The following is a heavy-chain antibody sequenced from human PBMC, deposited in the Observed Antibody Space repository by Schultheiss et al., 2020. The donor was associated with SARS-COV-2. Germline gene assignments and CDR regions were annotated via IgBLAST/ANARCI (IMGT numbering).Heavy chain of an antibody. CDR2: IYYSGST. V-gene: IGHV4-31*03. CDR1: GGSISTSTYF. D-gene: IGHD6-19*01. CDR3: ARETAVAAPYEGYYGMDV. J-gene: IGHJ6*02. Sequence: SETLSLTCTVSGGSISTSTYFWGWFRQPPGKALEWIGYIYYSGSTYYNPSLKSRVTISVDTSKNQFSLKLSSVTAEDTAVYYCARETAVAAPYEGYYGMDVWGQGTTVTVSS.